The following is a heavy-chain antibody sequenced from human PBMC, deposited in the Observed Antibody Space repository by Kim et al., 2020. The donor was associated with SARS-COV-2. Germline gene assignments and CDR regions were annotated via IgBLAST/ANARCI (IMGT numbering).Heavy chain of an antibody. CDR1: GFTFSSYG. D-gene: IGHD6-13*01. CDR3: ARGSSSWYASPIYYYYYGMDV. V-gene: IGHV3-33*01. J-gene: IGHJ6*02. Sequence: GGSLRLSCAASGFTFSSYGMHWVRQAPGKGLEWVAVIWYDGSNKYYADSVKGRFTISRDNSKNTLYLQMNSLRAEDTAVYYCARGSSSWYASPIYYYYYGMDVWGQGTTVTVSS. CDR2: IWYDGSNK.